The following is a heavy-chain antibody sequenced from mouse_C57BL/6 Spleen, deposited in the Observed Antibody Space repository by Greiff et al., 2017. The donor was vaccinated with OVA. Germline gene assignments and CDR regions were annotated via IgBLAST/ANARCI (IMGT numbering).Heavy chain of an antibody. CDR1: GFNIKNTY. Sequence: EVMLVESVAELVRPGASVKLSCTASGFNIKNTYMHWVKQRPEQGLEWIGRIDPANGNTKYAPKFQGKATITADTSSNTAYLQLSSLTSEDTAIYYCARPITTAEGAMDYWGQGTSVTVSS. V-gene: IGHV14-3*01. J-gene: IGHJ4*01. CDR2: IDPANGNT. CDR3: ARPITTAEGAMDY. D-gene: IGHD1-2*01.